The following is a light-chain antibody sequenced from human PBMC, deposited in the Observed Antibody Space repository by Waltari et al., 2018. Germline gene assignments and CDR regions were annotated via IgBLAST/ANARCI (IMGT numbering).Light chain of an antibody. J-gene: IGKJ2*01. V-gene: IGKV3-20*01. CDR3: QQYGTSPYT. Sequence: EIVLTLSPGPLSLSPGERVTLYCRASQSVRSTYLAWYQQKPGQAPRLLIYGASTRATGIPDRFSGSGSGTDFTLTISRLEPEDFAVYYCQQYGTSPYTFGQGTKLEI. CDR1: QSVRSTY. CDR2: GAS.